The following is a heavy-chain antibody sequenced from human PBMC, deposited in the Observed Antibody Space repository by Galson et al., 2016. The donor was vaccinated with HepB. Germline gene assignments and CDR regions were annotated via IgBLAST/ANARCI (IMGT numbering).Heavy chain of an antibody. Sequence: SLRLSCAVSGFTFNNYAMTWVRQAPGKGLEWVSAISGGCGRHTYYADSVKGRFTIPRDNSENTLYLQMDSLRAEDTAVYYCATSNARTGYDWRIAGYWGQGTLVTVSS. V-gene: IGHV3-23*01. CDR2: ISGGCGRHT. D-gene: IGHD5-12*01. CDR3: ATSNARTGYDWRIAGY. CDR1: GFTFNNYA. J-gene: IGHJ4*02.